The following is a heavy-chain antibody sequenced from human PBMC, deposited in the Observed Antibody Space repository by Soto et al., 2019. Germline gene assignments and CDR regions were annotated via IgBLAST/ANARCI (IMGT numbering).Heavy chain of an antibody. CDR1: GFTFSSYG. CDR3: ARDRQDYYYYYYRDV. Sequence: QVQLVESGGGVVQPGRSLRLSCAASGFTFSSYGMHWVRQATGKGLEWVAVIWYDGSNKYYADSVKGRFTISRDNSKNTLYLQMNSLRAEDTAVYYCARDRQDYYYYYYRDVWGKGTTVTVSS. V-gene: IGHV3-33*01. CDR2: IWYDGSNK. J-gene: IGHJ6*03.